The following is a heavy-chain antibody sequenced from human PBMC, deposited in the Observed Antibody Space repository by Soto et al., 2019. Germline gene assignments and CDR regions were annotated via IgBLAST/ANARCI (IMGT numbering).Heavy chain of an antibody. V-gene: IGHV3-21*01. CDR1: GFTFSTYS. D-gene: IGHD2-2*02. J-gene: IGHJ6*02. Sequence: GESLKISCVGSGFTFSTYSINWVRQAPGKGLEWVSSISSRSDIYYADSVKGRFTISRDNAKNSVSLQMNSLRAEDTAVYYCAREYTAWPLAYGLDVWGQGTTVTVSS. CDR2: ISSRSDI. CDR3: AREYTAWPLAYGLDV.